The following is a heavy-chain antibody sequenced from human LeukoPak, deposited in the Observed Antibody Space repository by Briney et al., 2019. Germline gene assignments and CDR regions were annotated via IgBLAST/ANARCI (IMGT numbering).Heavy chain of an antibody. CDR3: AKESGYDVDLEY. D-gene: IGHD5-12*01. J-gene: IGHJ4*02. V-gene: IGHV3-74*01. Sequence: TGGSLRLSCVGSGFTFSTYWMHWVRQAPGRGLVWVSGINTDGSTTSYADSVEGRFTISRDNAKNTLYLQMSSLRAEDTAVYYCAKESGYDVDLEYWGQGALVTVSS. CDR1: GFTFSTYW. CDR2: INTDGSTT.